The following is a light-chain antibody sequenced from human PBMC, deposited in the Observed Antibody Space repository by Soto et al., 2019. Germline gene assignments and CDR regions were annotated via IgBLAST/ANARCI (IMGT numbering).Light chain of an antibody. CDR1: QSVSSY. CDR2: DAS. V-gene: IGKV3-11*01. CDR3: QQRSNWPPIT. Sequence: IVLTESPSTLSLSPGERARLSCRASQSVSSYLAWYQQKPGQAPRLLIYDASNRATGIPARFSGSGSETDFTLTISSLEPEDFAVYYCQQRSNWPPITFGQGTRLEIK. J-gene: IGKJ5*01.